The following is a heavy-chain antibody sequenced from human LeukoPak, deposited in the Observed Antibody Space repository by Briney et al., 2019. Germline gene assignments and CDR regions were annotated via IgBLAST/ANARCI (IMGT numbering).Heavy chain of an antibody. CDR1: EFSVGSNY. D-gene: IGHD2-15*01. V-gene: IGHV3-66*04. Sequence: AGGSLRLSCAASEFSVGSNYMTWVRQAPGKVLEWVSLIYSGGSTYYADSVKGRFTISRDNSKNTLYLQMNSLRAEDTAIYYCARRAGEYSHPYDYWGQGTLVTVSS. J-gene: IGHJ4*02. CDR3: ARRAGEYSHPYDY. CDR2: IYSGGST.